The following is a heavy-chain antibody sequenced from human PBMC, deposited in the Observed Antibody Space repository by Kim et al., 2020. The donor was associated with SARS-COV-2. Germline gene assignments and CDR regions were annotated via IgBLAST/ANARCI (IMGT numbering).Heavy chain of an antibody. Sequence: SETLSLTCAVYGGSFSGYYWSWIRQPPGKGLEWIGEINHSGSTNYNPSLKSRVTISVDTSKNQFSLKLSSVTAADTAVYYCARTCSGGSCYPGPVVYWGQGTLVTVSS. CDR2: INHSGST. CDR3: ARTCSGGSCYPGPVVY. V-gene: IGHV4-34*01. J-gene: IGHJ4*02. CDR1: GGSFSGYY. D-gene: IGHD2-15*01.